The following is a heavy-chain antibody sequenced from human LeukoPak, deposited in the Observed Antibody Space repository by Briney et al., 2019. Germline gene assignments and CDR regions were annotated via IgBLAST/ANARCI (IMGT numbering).Heavy chain of an antibody. CDR3: ARVLGYCSSTSCLNWFDP. J-gene: IGHJ5*02. CDR2: IYPGDSDT. Sequence: GASLKISFKGSGYRFTSYWIGWVRPMPGKGLEWMGIIYPGDSDTRYSPSFQGQVTISADKSISTAYLQWSSLKASDTAMYYCARVLGYCSSTSCLNWFDPWGQGTLVTVSS. CDR1: GYRFTSYW. D-gene: IGHD2-2*01. V-gene: IGHV5-51*01.